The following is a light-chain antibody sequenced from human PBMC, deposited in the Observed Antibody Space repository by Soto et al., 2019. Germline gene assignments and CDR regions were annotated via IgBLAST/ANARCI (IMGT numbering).Light chain of an antibody. V-gene: IGKV3D-11*01. CDR3: QHRSNWHIT. CDR1: QDINVY. J-gene: IGKJ5*01. Sequence: EIVLTQSPATLSLSPGESATLSCRASQDINVYLAWYQQKPGQAPRLLIYDASNRATGIPARFSGSGPGTDFTLTISSLEPEDFAVYYCQHRSNWHITFGQGTRLEI. CDR2: DAS.